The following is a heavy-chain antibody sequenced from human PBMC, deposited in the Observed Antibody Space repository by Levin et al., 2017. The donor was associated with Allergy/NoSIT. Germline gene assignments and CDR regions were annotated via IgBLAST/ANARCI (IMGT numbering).Heavy chain of an antibody. CDR3: ARDNIGLPDAFDI. CDR1: GFTFDDYA. Sequence: SLKISCAASGFTFDDYAMHWVRQAPGKGLEWVSGISRNSGSIGYADSVTGRFTISRDNAKNSLYLQMNSLRTEDTALYYCARDNIGLPDAFDIWGQGTMVIVSS. CDR2: ISRNSGSI. J-gene: IGHJ3*02. V-gene: IGHV3-9*01. D-gene: IGHD3-10*01.